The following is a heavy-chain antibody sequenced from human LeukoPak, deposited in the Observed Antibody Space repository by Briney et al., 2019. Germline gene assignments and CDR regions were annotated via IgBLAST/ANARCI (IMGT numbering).Heavy chain of an antibody. CDR3: ARDGIYDILTGYSQYYMDV. Sequence: GGSLRLSCAASGFTFSSYSMNWVRQAPGKGLEWVSSISSSSSYIYYADSVKGRFTISRDNAKNSLYLQMNSPRAEDTAVCYCARDGIYDILTGYSQYYMDVWGKGTTVTVSS. D-gene: IGHD3-9*01. V-gene: IGHV3-21*01. J-gene: IGHJ6*03. CDR1: GFTFSSYS. CDR2: ISSSSSYI.